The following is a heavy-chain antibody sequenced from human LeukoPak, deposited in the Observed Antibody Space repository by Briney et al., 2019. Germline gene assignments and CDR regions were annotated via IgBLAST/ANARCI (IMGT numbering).Heavy chain of an antibody. J-gene: IGHJ4*02. V-gene: IGHV2-70*01. CDR1: GFSLSTSGMC. CDR3: ARTLDYYDSSGYYYRAYYFDY. D-gene: IGHD3-22*01. CDR2: IDWDDDK. Sequence: SGPALVKPTQTLTLTCTFSGFSLSTSGMCVSWIRQPPGKALEWLALIDWDDDKYYSTSLKTRRTISKDTSKNQVVLTMTNMDPVDTATYYCARTLDYYDSSGYYYRAYYFDYWGQGTLVTVSS.